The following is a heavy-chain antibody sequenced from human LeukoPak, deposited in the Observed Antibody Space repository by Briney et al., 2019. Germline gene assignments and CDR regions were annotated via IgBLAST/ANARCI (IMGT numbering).Heavy chain of an antibody. CDR1: GDSVSSNSAA. Sequence: SQTLSLTCAISGDSVSSNSAAWNWIRQSPSRGLEWLGRTYYRSKWYNDYAVSVKSRITINPDTSKNQFSLQLNSVTPEDTAVYYCARELTYCTNAVCYTDYYYGMDVWGQGTTVTVSS. D-gene: IGHD2-8*01. V-gene: IGHV6-1*01. CDR3: ARELTYCTNAVCYTDYYYGMDV. J-gene: IGHJ6*02. CDR2: TYYRSKWYN.